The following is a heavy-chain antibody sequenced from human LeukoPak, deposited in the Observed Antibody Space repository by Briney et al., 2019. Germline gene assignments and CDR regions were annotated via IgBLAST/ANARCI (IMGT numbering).Heavy chain of an antibody. CDR1: GYTFTSYD. J-gene: IGHJ4*02. CDR3: TRTVLDCKNGVCYDY. CDR2: MDPNSGNT. V-gene: IGHV1-8*01. Sequence: ASLKVSCKASGYTFTSYDINWVRQATGQGLEWMGWMDPNSGNTIYAQKLQGRVTVTTDTSTSTAYMELRSLRSDDTAVYYCTRTVLDCKNGVCYDYWGQGTLVTVSS. D-gene: IGHD2-8*01.